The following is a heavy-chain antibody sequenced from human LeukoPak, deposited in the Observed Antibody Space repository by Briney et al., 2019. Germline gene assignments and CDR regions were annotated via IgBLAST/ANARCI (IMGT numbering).Heavy chain of an antibody. Sequence: GSLRLSCAASGFTFTSSAMNWVRQAPGKGLEWVSASGTAGDTYYADSVKGRFTISRDNSKNTLYLQMTSLRTEDTAVYYCAKKTPGTHPFDFWGQGTLVTVSP. CDR2: SGTAGDT. V-gene: IGHV3-23*01. J-gene: IGHJ4*02. CDR3: AKKTPGTHPFDF. D-gene: IGHD6-13*01. CDR1: GFTFTSSA.